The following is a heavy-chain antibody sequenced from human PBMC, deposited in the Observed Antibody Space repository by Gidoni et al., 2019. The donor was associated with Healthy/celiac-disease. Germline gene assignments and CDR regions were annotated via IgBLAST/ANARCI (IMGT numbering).Heavy chain of an antibody. V-gene: IGHV3-48*01. J-gene: IGHJ4*02. D-gene: IGHD6-13*01. CDR2: ISSSSSTI. CDR3: ATPVTAAGTGL. CDR1: GFSFSSYS. Sequence: EVQLVESGGGLVQPGGSLRLSGAASGFSFSSYSMNWVRQAPGKGLEWVSYISSSSSTIKYDDSVKGRFTISRDNAKNSLYLQMNSLRAEDTAVYYCATPVTAAGTGLWGQGTLVTVSS.